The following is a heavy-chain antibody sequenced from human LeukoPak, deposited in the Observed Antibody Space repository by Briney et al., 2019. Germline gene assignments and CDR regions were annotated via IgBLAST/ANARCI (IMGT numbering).Heavy chain of an antibody. V-gene: IGHV3-7*03. D-gene: IGHD6-13*01. CDR1: GFTFSSYW. J-gene: IGHJ3*02. Sequence: GGSLRLSCAASGFTFSSYWMSWVRQAPGKGLEWVANIKQDGSEKYYVDSVKGRFTISRDNSKNTLYLQMNSLRAEDTAVYYCAAVDSSSWHLRFPHAFDIWGQGTMVTVSS. CDR3: AAVDSSSWHLRFPHAFDI. CDR2: IKQDGSEK.